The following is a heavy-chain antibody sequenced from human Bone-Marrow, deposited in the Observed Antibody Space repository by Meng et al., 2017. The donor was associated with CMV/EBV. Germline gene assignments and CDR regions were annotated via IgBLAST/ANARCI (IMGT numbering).Heavy chain of an antibody. V-gene: IGHV1-3*02. J-gene: IGHJ4*02. CDR2: SNAGNGNT. CDR3: ARSLAGDGYNR. CDR1: GYSFTSYA. Sequence: ASVKVSFKASGYSFTSYAMHWVRQAPGQRLEWMGWSNAGNGNTKYSQEFQGRVTITRNTSISTAYMELSSLRSEDTAVYYCARSLAGDGYNRWGQGTLVTVSS. D-gene: IGHD5-24*01.